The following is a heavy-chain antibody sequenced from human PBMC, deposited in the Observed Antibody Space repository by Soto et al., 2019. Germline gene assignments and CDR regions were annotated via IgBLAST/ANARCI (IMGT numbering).Heavy chain of an antibody. D-gene: IGHD3-22*01. CDR3: ARGVNYYDRSGSSWFDP. J-gene: IGHJ5*02. V-gene: IGHV4-30-2*01. CDR1: VGSINSGGYS. CDR2: IYHTGAP. Sequence: SEILSLTFTVSVGSINSGGYSWTWIRQRPGKGLEGIGFIYHTGAPYYTPSLKRRVTIPEDRSKNHSSPKMNSVTAADTAVYYFARGVNYYDRSGSSWFDPWGQGALVTVSS.